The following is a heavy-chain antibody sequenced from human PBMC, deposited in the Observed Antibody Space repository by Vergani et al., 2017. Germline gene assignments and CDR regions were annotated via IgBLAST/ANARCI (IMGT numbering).Heavy chain of an antibody. CDR1: GDSIISRSYY. J-gene: IGHJ2*01. V-gene: IGHV4-39*01. CDR3: ASGKYYSDSTSHFRGRYFDV. Sequence: QMQLQESGPGLVKASETLSLTCTVSGDSIISRSYYWGWIRPPPGKGLEWIGSIYNSGNGDSSSSLKSRVTISADTSKHQFSLRLTSVTAADTAVYYCASGKYYSDSTSHFRGRYFDVWGRGTLVTVPS. D-gene: IGHD3-16*01. CDR2: IYNSGNG.